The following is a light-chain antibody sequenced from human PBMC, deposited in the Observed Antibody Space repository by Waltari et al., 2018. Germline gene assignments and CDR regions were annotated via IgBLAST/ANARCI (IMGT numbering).Light chain of an antibody. CDR1: SGSVSRSHP. CDR3: VVYMDSGISM. J-gene: IGLJ3*02. V-gene: IGLV8-61*01. CDR2: DTN. Sequence: QTVVHQEPSLSVSPGGTVTLTCGLSSGSVSRSHPSSWYQQTPGQAPRTLMYDTNTPSSGVPDRFSGSILGNKAALTITRAQADDECDYYCVVYMDSGISMFGGGTKLTVL.